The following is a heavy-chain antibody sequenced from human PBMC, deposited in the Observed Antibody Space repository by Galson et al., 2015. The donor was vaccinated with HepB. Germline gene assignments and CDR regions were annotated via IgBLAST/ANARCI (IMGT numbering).Heavy chain of an antibody. CDR2: IRSKANSYAT. J-gene: IGHJ3*02. Sequence: SLRLSCAASGFTFSGSAMHWVRQASGKGLEWVGRIRSKANSYATAYAASVKGRFTISRDDSKNTAYLQMNSLKTEGTAVYYCTRQVGGSSWYGDAFDIWGQGTMVTVSS. V-gene: IGHV3-73*01. CDR3: TRQVGGSSWYGDAFDI. CDR1: GFTFSGSA. D-gene: IGHD6-13*01.